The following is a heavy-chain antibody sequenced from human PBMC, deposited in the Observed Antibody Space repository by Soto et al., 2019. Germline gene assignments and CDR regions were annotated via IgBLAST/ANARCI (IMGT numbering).Heavy chain of an antibody. CDR3: ARDDTPDY. CDR2: INGDGSTT. V-gene: IGHV3-74*03. D-gene: IGHD2-2*02. CDR1: GFTFSTYW. Sequence: EVQLVESGGGLVQPGGSLRLSCAASGFTFSTYWMHWVRQGPGKGLVWLSRINGDGSTTEYADSVKGRFTISRGNAKNTLYLQIHRLRVEDTAVYYCARDDTPDYWGQGTLGTVSS. J-gene: IGHJ4*02.